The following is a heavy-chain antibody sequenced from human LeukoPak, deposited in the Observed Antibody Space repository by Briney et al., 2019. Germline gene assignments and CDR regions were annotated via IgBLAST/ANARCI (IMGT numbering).Heavy chain of an antibody. J-gene: IGHJ4*02. Sequence: SETLSLTCSVSGGSISSSSYYWGWIRQPPGKGLEWIGSIYYSGITYYNPSLKSRVTVAVDTSKNQFSLKLSSVTAADTAVYCCARLYSSGWHVPAYWGQGTLVTVSS. CDR1: GGSISSSSYY. D-gene: IGHD6-19*01. CDR2: IYYSGIT. V-gene: IGHV4-39*01. CDR3: ARLYSSGWHVPAY.